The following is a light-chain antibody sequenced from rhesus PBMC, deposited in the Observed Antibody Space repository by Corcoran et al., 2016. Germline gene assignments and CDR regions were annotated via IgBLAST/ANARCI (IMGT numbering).Light chain of an antibody. Sequence: QAALTQSPSVSGSPGQSVTISCTGTSSDIGGYNRVSWYQQHPGKAPKLMIYEVSKRPSGVSDRFSGSKSGNTASLTISGLLAEDEADYYCSSYASSSAYIFGAGTRLTVL. CDR3: SSYASSSAYI. CDR2: EVS. J-gene: IGLJ1*01. CDR1: SSDIGGYNR. V-gene: IGLV2-13*02.